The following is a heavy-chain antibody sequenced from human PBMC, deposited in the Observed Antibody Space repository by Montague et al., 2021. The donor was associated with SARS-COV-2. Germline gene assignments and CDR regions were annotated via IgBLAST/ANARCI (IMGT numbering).Heavy chain of an antibody. CDR2: ISSSSSTI. CDR3: ARDLGFVPAMFYYYYYGMDV. D-gene: IGHD5-18*01. Sequence: SMRLSWAASGFTFSSYSMNWVRQAPGKGLEWVSYISSSSSTIYYADSVKGRFTISRDNAKNSLYLQMNSLRDEDTAVYYCARDLGFVPAMFYYYYYGMDVWGQGTTVTVSS. CDR1: GFTFSSYS. V-gene: IGHV3-48*02. J-gene: IGHJ6*02.